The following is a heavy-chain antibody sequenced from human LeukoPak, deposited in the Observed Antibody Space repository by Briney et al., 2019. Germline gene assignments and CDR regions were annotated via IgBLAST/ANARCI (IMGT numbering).Heavy chain of an antibody. CDR3: AKGGSSWYPHAFDI. D-gene: IGHD6-13*01. CDR1: GFTFSINA. V-gene: IGHV3-23*01. Sequence: GVSLRLSCAASGFTFSINAMSWVRQAPGKGLEWVSAISGSGGSTYYADSVKGRFTISRDNSKNTVYLQMNSLRGEDTAIYYCAKGGSSWYPHAFDIWGQGTMVTVSS. CDR2: ISGSGGST. J-gene: IGHJ3*02.